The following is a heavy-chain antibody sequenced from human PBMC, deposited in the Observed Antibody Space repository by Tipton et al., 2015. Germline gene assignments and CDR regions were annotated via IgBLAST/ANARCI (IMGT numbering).Heavy chain of an antibody. CDR1: GGSVTSNNYF. CDR2: IFHSGST. J-gene: IGHJ4*02. V-gene: IGHV4-61*01. D-gene: IGHD3-9*01. Sequence: TLSLTCSVSGGSVTSNNYFWSWIRQPPGKGLEWIGYIFHSGSTSYNPSLRSRFFISIDTSKNRFSLKLSSVTAADTAVYYCARLPPPELRYFDWLSHFDYWGQGTVVTVSS. CDR3: ARLPPPELRYFDWLSHFDY.